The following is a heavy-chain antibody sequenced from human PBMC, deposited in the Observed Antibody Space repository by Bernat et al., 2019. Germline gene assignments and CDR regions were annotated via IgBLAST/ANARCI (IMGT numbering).Heavy chain of an antibody. CDR3: SSKLGPDQWYFDL. V-gene: IGHV4-34*01. J-gene: IGHJ2*01. D-gene: IGHD7-27*01. CDR2: FYYSGST. CDR1: GGSFSGYY. Sequence: QVQLQQWGAGLLKPSETLSLTCAVYGGSFSGYYWSWIRQPPGKGLEWIGSFYYSGSTYYNPSLKSRVTISIDTSKNQFSLKLISVTAADTAVYYCSSKLGPDQWYFDLWGRGTLVTVSS.